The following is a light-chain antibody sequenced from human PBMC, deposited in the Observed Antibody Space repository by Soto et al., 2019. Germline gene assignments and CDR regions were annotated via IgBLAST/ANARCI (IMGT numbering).Light chain of an antibody. CDR2: GAS. Sequence: EIVLTQSPGTLSLSPGEIATLSCSASQSFSSSYLAWYQQKPGQAPRLLIYGASSRATGIPDRFSGSGSGTDFTLTISRLEPEDFAVYYCQQYGSSPWTFGQGTKGDIK. CDR1: QSFSSSY. CDR3: QQYGSSPWT. J-gene: IGKJ1*01. V-gene: IGKV3-20*01.